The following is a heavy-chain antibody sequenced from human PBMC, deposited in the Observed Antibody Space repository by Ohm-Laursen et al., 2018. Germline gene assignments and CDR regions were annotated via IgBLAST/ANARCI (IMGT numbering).Heavy chain of an antibody. CDR1: GDSINSSY. J-gene: IGHJ4*02. D-gene: IGHD2-15*01. CDR3: ARRGSGGRSFDY. V-gene: IGHV4-59*08. CDR2: ISNSGNT. Sequence: GALSLTCTVSGDSINSSYWSWIRQPPGKGLEWIGFISNSGNTNYNPSLKSRVTISVDTSKNQISLKLGSVTVADTAVFYCARRGSGGRSFDYWGQGSLVTVSS.